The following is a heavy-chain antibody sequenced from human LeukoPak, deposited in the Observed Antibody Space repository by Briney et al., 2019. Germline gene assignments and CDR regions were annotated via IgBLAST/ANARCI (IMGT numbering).Heavy chain of an antibody. V-gene: IGHV3-23*01. CDR1: GFTFSNYA. Sequence: GGSLRLSCAASGFTFSNYAMSWVRQAPGKVLEWVSAICGSGSSTYYADSVKGRFTISRDNSKNTLQLQMNSLRAEDTAVYYCAKGRHSGGICYSGLDYWGQGTLVTVSS. CDR3: AKGRHSGGICYSGLDY. D-gene: IGHD2-15*01. J-gene: IGHJ4*02. CDR2: ICGSGSST.